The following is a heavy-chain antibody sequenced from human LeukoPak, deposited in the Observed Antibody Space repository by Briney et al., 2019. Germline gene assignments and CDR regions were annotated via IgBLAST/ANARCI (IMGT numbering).Heavy chain of an antibody. D-gene: IGHD3-10*01. Sequence: GGSLRLSCAASGFTFSDYSMNWVRQAPGKGLEWVSSIIGSSTYIYYSDSLKGRFTISRDNAKNSLYLQRNSLRVEDTAVYYCARDVKGRRYYYMDVWGKGTTVTVSS. CDR1: GFTFSDYS. J-gene: IGHJ6*03. CDR3: ARDVKGRRYYYMDV. V-gene: IGHV3-21*01. CDR2: IIGSSTYI.